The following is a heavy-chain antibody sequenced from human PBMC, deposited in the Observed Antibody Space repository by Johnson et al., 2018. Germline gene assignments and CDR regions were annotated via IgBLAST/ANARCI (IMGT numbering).Heavy chain of an antibody. V-gene: IGHV3-23*04. Sequence: VQLVESGGGLVQPGGSLRLSCAASGFTFSSYAMSWVRQAPGKGLEWVSAISGSSSYIYYADSVKGRFTISSDNAKNTLYLQMNSLRTEDKAVYYCAREGRRRITYSYDTSKYYYYRGVWGKGTPGTVSS. CDR1: GFTFSSYA. CDR3: AREGRRRITYSYDTSKYYYYRGV. CDR2: ISGSSSYI. D-gene: IGHD3-22*01. J-gene: IGHJ6*03.